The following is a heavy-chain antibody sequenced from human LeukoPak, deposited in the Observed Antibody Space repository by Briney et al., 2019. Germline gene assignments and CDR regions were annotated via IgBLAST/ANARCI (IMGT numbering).Heavy chain of an antibody. Sequence: ASVKVSCKASGGTFSSYAISWVRQAPGQGLEWMGGIIPIFGTANYAQKFQGRVTITADESTGTAYMELSSLRSEDTAVYYCAREGDTLTGYAFDYWGQGTLVTVSS. D-gene: IGHD3-9*01. CDR1: GGTFSSYA. CDR3: AREGDTLTGYAFDY. V-gene: IGHV1-69*01. CDR2: IIPIFGTA. J-gene: IGHJ4*02.